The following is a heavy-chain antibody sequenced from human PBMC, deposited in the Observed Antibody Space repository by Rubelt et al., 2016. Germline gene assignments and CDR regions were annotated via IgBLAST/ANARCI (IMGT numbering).Heavy chain of an antibody. V-gene: IGHV4-59*08. D-gene: IGHD2-15*01. J-gene: IGHJ5*02. CDR2: IYYSGST. CDR3: ARLPGISWFDP. Sequence: QVQLQESGPGLVKPSETLSLTCTVSGGSISSYYWSWIRQPPGKGLEWIGYIYYSGSTSYNPSLKGRVTISVDTTKNQFPLNLRSVTAADTAVYYCARLPGISWFDPWGQGTLVTVSS. CDR1: GGSISSYY.